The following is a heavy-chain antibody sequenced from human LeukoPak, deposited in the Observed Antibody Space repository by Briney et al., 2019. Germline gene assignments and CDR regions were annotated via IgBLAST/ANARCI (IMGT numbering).Heavy chain of an antibody. CDR1: GYTFTSYG. CDR2: ISAYNGNT. J-gene: IGHJ6*02. D-gene: IGHD4-23*01. Sequence: ASVKVSCKASGYTFTSYGISWVRQAPGQGLEWMGWISAYNGNTNYAQKLQGRVTMTTDTSTSIAYMELRSLRSDDTAVYYCARDLAPGGNPPYYYGMDVWGQGTTVTVSS. CDR3: ARDLAPGGNPPYYYGMDV. V-gene: IGHV1-18*01.